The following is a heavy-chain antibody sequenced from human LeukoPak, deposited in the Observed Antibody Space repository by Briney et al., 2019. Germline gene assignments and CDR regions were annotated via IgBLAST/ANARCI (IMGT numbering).Heavy chain of an antibody. V-gene: IGHV4-38-2*02. CDR1: GYSISSGYY. Sequence: SETLSLTCAVSGYSISSGYYWGWIRQPPGKGLEWIGSIYHSGSTYYNPSLKSRVTISVDTSKNQFSLKLSSVTAADTAVYYCARDGDYNYYYYYYMDVWDKGTTVTVSS. J-gene: IGHJ6*03. D-gene: IGHD4-17*01. CDR3: ARDGDYNYYYYYYMDV. CDR2: IYHSGST.